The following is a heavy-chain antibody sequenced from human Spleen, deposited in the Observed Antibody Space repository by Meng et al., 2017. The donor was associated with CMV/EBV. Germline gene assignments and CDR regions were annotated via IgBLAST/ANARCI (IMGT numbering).Heavy chain of an antibody. CDR2: ISSSSSYI. CDR1: GFTFSSYW. D-gene: IGHD2-2*01. V-gene: IGHV3-21*01. CDR3: ATTGDCSSTSCFDY. Sequence: GESLKISCAASGFTFSSYWMHWVRQAPGKGLEWVSSISSSSSYIYYADSVKGRFTISRDNAKNSLYLQMNSLRAEDTAVYYCATTGDCSSTSCFDYWGQGTLVTVSS. J-gene: IGHJ4*02.